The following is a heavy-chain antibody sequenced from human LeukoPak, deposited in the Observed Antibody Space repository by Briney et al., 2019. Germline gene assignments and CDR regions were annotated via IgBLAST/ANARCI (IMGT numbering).Heavy chain of an antibody. Sequence: SETLSLTCTVSGGSISSSSYYWGWIRQPPGTGLEWIGSIYYSGSTYYNPSLKSRVTISVDTSKNQFSLKLSSVTAADTAVYYCARGGRGSSTNCWFDYWGQGTLVTVSS. CDR3: ARGGRGSSTNCWFDY. V-gene: IGHV4-39*01. D-gene: IGHD2-2*01. J-gene: IGHJ4*02. CDR2: IYYSGST. CDR1: GGSISSSSYY.